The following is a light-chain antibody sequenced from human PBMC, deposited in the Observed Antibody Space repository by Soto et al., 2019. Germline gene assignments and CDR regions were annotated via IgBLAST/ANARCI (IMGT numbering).Light chain of an antibody. CDR2: GAF. Sequence: EIVSTQSPATLSLSPGERATLSCRASPSVANFVAWYQQKPGQAPRLLIYGAFNRATGIPARFSGSGSGTDFTLTISSLEPEDSAVYYCQQRNIWPPVTFGHGTRLEIK. CDR1: PSVANF. J-gene: IGKJ5*01. CDR3: QQRNIWPPVT. V-gene: IGKV3-11*01.